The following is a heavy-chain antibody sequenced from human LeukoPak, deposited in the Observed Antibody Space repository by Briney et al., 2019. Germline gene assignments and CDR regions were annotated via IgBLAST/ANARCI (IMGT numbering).Heavy chain of an antibody. J-gene: IGHJ4*02. CDR2: ISDSGDST. D-gene: IGHD5-18*01. Sequence: GGSRRLSCAASGFTFSNYWMHWVRQGPGEGLEWVSAISDSGDSTYSADSVKGRFTISRDNSKNTLYLQMNSVRAEDTAVYYCAKLSDRYSYDYADYWGQGTLVTVSS. CDR3: AKLSDRYSYDYADY. CDR1: GFTFSNYW. V-gene: IGHV3-23*01.